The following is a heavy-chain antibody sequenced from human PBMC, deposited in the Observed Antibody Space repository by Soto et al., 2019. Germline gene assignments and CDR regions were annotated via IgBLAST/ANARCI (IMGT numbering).Heavy chain of an antibody. Sequence: ASVKVSCKASGYTFTSYGISWVRQAPGQGLEWMGWISAYNGNTNYAQKLQGRVTMTTDTSTSTAYMELRSLRSDDTAVYYCARVRYYYDSSGLEHAFDIWGQGTMVTVSS. D-gene: IGHD3-22*01. CDR2: ISAYNGNT. CDR1: GYTFTSYG. J-gene: IGHJ3*02. CDR3: ARVRYYYDSSGLEHAFDI. V-gene: IGHV1-18*04.